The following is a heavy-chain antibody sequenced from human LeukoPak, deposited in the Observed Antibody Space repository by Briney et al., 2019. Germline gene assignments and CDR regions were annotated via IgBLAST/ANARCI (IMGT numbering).Heavy chain of an antibody. CDR1: GFTFSNAW. J-gene: IGHJ6*03. V-gene: IGHV4-34*01. CDR2: IDHSGST. CDR3: ARGLGYYYYYYMDV. Sequence: GSLRLSCAASGFTFSNAWMSWVRQPPGKGLEWIGEIDHSGSTNYNPSLKSRVTISVDTSKNQFSLKLSSVTAADTAVYYCARGLGYYYYYYMDVWGKGTTVTVSS.